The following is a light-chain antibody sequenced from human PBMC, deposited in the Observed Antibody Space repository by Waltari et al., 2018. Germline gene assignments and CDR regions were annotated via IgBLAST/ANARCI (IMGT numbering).Light chain of an antibody. CDR3: QHYVNLPVT. V-gene: IGKV3-20*01. CDR1: QSVSRAF. J-gene: IGKJ1*01. CDR2: AAS. Sequence: EIVLTQSPGTLSLSPGDRATLSCRASQSVSRAFAWYQQKPGQAPRLLIYAASTRATGVPDRFSGRGAGTDFSLTISRLDPEDFAVYYCQHYVNLPVTFGQGTKVEI.